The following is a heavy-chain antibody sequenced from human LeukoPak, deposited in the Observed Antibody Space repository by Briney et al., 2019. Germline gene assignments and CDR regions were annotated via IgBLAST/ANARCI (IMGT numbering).Heavy chain of an antibody. CDR3: ARLSPSQGGSITIFGVAKGFFDY. Sequence: PSETLSLTCTVPGGSISSYYWSWIRQPPGRGLEWIGYIYYSGSTNYNPSLKSRVTISVDTSKNQFSLKLSSVTAADTAVYYCARLSPSQGGSITIFGVAKGFFDYWGQGTLVTVSS. CDR1: GGSISSYY. CDR2: IYYSGST. J-gene: IGHJ4*02. V-gene: IGHV4-59*01. D-gene: IGHD3-3*01.